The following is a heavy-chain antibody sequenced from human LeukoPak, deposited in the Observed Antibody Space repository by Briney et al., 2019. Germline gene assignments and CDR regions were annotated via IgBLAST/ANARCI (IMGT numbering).Heavy chain of an antibody. CDR3: ARDREPVLLWFGELGPNWFDP. V-gene: IGHV1-18*01. J-gene: IGHJ5*02. Sequence: GASVKVSCKASGYTFTSYGISWVRQAPGQGLEWMGWISAYNGNTNYAQKLQGRVTITTDTSTSTAYMELRSLRSDDTAVYYCARDREPVLLWFGELGPNWFDPWGQGTLVTVSS. CDR2: ISAYNGNT. CDR1: GYTFTSYG. D-gene: IGHD3-10*01.